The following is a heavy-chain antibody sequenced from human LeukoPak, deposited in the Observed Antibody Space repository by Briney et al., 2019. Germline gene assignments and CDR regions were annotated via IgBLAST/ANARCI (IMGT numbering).Heavy chain of an antibody. J-gene: IGHJ4*02. D-gene: IGHD6-13*01. Sequence: GGSLRLSCAASGFTFNDYTMHWVRQSPGKGLEWVSIISWNGATTYYADSVKGRFSISRDNSENSLYLQMSSLRTEDTALYYCVKDLYSSSWPVFDSWGQGTLVTVSS. CDR3: VKDLYSSSWPVFDS. CDR2: ISWNGATT. V-gene: IGHV3-43*01. CDR1: GFTFNDYT.